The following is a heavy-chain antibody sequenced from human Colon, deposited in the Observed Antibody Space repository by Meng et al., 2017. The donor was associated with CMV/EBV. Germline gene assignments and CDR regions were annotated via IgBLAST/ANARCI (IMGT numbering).Heavy chain of an antibody. D-gene: IGHD6-13*01. CDR3: AKDFSRREYSTSWYYFDS. CDR2: INDSGGST. J-gene: IGHJ4*02. V-gene: IGHV3-23*01. CDR1: FTFISYA. Sequence: FTFISYAMSWVRQAQGKGLEWVSGINDSGGSTYYADSVKGRFSISRDNSKNTVFLQMNSLSAEGTAVYYCAKDFSRREYSTSWYYFDSWGQGTLVTVSS.